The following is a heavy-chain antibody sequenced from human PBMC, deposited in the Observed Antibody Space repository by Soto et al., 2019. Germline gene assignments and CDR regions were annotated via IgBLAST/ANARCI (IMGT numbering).Heavy chain of an antibody. J-gene: IGHJ4*02. CDR1: GYTFPSYV. CDR3: ARILEGYSYGQIDY. CDR2: ISAYNGNT. Sequence: ASGQVSCKASGYTFPSYVIRLLLQAPVQGLEWMGWISAYNGNTNYAQKLQGRVTMTTDTSTSTAYMELRSLRSDDTAVYYCARILEGYSYGQIDYWGQGTLVTVSS. D-gene: IGHD5-18*01. V-gene: IGHV1-18*04.